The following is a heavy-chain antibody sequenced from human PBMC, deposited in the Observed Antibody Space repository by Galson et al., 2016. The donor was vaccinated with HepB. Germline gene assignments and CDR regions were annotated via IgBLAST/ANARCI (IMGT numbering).Heavy chain of an antibody. J-gene: IGHJ4*02. CDR1: GFSFSDYW. Sequence: SLRLSCAASGFSFSDYWMNWVRQAPGKGLEWVATIKRDGSQIYYDDSVKGRFTISRDNFQNSLFLHMNSLRTEDTAVYYCARAEWIPARRAAYFDYWGQGALVTVSS. D-gene: IGHD3-3*01. CDR2: IKRDGSQI. CDR3: ARAEWIPARRAAYFDY. V-gene: IGHV3-7*04.